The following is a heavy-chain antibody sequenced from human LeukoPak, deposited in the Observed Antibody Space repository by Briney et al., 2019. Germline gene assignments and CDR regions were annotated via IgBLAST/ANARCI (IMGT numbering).Heavy chain of an antibody. CDR1: GGTFSSYA. CDR2: IIPILGIA. CDR3: ARATTIAAAGDYYYYGMDV. V-gene: IGHV1-69*04. D-gene: IGHD6-13*01. Sequence: ASVKVSCKASGGTFSSYAISWVRQAPGQGLEWMGRIIPILGIANYAQKYQGRVTITADKSTSTAYMELSSLRSEDTAVYYRARATTIAAAGDYYYYGMDVWGQGTTVTVSS. J-gene: IGHJ6*02.